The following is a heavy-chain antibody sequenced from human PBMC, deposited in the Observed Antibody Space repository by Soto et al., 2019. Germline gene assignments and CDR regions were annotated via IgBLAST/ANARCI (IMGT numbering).Heavy chain of an antibody. V-gene: IGHV1-18*01. CDR3: ARGTLGERQSSDY. CDR1: GGTFSSYT. J-gene: IGHJ4*02. CDR2: IIAINGKT. D-gene: IGHD1-1*01. Sequence: ASVKVSCKASGGTFSSYTISWVRQAPGQGLEWMGRIIAINGKTNYAQKFQGRVTITTDTSTSTAYMELRSLRSDDTAVYYCARGTLGERQSSDYWGQGTLVTVSS.